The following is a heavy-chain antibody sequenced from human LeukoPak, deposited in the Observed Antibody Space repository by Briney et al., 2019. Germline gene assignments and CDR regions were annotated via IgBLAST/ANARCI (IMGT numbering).Heavy chain of an antibody. J-gene: IGHJ4*02. CDR1: GGSISSSSYY. D-gene: IGHD1-26*01. CDR2: IYYSGST. V-gene: IGHV4-39*07. CDR3: ARGGSQVPCYFDY. Sequence: SETLSLTCTVSGGSISSSSYYWGWIRQPPGKGLEWIGSIYYSGSTYYNPSLKSRVTISVDTSKNQFSLKLSSVTAADTAVYYCARGGSQVPCYFDYWGQGTLVTVSS.